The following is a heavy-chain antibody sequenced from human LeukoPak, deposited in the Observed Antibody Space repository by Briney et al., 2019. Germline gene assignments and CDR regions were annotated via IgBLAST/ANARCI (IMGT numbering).Heavy chain of an antibody. CDR1: GFTFSSYA. D-gene: IGHD4-23*01. V-gene: IGHV1-69*01. J-gene: IGHJ6*02. Sequence: PGGSLRLSCAASGFTFSSYAISWVRQAPGQGLEWMGGTIPIFGTANYAQKFQGRVTVTADESTSTAYMELSSLRSEDTAVYYCASYYGGKHGGEDYYYYYGMDVWGQGTTVTVSS. CDR2: TIPIFGTA. CDR3: ASYYGGKHGGEDYYYYYGMDV.